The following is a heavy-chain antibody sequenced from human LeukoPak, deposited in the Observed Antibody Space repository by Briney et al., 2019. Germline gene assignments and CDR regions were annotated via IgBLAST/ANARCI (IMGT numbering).Heavy chain of an antibody. Sequence: PGGSLRLSCAPSVLTFNDYYMSWIGQAPGKGLEGLSYINIGGTNTHYADSVEGRFTISRDNAKKSLYLEMNNLRAEDTAVYYCATDGAGFDTWGQGVLVTVSS. CDR3: ATDGAGFDT. J-gene: IGHJ5*02. V-gene: IGHV3-11*01. CDR1: VLTFNDYY. CDR2: INIGGTNT.